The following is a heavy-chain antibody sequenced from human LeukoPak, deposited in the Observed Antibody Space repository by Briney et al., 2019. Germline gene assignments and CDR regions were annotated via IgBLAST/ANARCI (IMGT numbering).Heavy chain of an antibody. V-gene: IGHV1-69*04. CDR1: GGTFSSYA. CDR3: ATYTHWVAGDV. CDR2: IIPILGIA. D-gene: IGHD3-16*01. J-gene: IGHJ6*02. Sequence: GASVKVSCKASGGTFSSYAISWVRQAPGQGLEWMGRIIPILGIANYAQKFQGRVTITADKSTSTAYMELSSLRSEDTAVYYCATYTHWVAGDVWGQGTTVTVSS.